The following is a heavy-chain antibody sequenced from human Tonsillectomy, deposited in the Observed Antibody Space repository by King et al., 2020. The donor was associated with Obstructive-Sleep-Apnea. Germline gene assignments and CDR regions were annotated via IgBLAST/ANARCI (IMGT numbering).Heavy chain of an antibody. D-gene: IGHD3-3*01. CDR3: ARGDDFWSGYYNGWFDP. Sequence: QLQESGPGLVKPSETLSLTCAVSDYSITRGYYWGWLRQSPGKGLEWIGSIHHTGSTYHNPSLKSRVTISVDTSKNQFSLNLSSVTAADTAVYYCARGDDFWSGYYNGWFDPWGQGTLVTVSS. V-gene: IGHV4-38-2*01. J-gene: IGHJ5*02. CDR2: IHHTGST. CDR1: DYSITRGYY.